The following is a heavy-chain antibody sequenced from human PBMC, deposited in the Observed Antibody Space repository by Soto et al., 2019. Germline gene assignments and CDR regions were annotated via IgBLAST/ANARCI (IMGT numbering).Heavy chain of an antibody. V-gene: IGHV4-34*01. CDR2: INHSGST. CDR1: GGSFSGFY. Sequence: SETLSLTCTVYGGSFSGFYCSWIRQPPGKGLEWIGEINHSGSTNYNPSLKSRVTISVDTSKNQFSLKLSSVTAADTAVYYCARATNYGSGGIGMDVWGQGTTVTVSS. D-gene: IGHD3-10*01. CDR3: ARATNYGSGGIGMDV. J-gene: IGHJ6*02.